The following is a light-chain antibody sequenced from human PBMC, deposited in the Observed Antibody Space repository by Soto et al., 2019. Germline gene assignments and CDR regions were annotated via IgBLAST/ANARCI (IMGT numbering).Light chain of an antibody. CDR1: QSVSSSY. CDR2: GAS. J-gene: IGKJ2*02. Sequence: EIVLTQSPGTLSLSPGQRATLSCRASQSVSSSYLAWYQQKPGQAPRLLIYGASSRATGIPDRFSGSGSGTDFTLTISRVEPEDFAVYYCQQYGGSPGCTFGQGTKLEIK. V-gene: IGKV3-20*01. CDR3: QQYGGSPGCT.